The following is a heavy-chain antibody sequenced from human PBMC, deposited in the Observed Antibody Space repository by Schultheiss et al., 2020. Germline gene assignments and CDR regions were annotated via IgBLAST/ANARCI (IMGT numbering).Heavy chain of an antibody. D-gene: IGHD3-10*01. J-gene: IGHJ6*01. CDR2: ISSSSSYT. V-gene: IGHV3-11*05. Sequence: GGSLRLSCAASGFTFSSYAMSWIRQAPGKGLEWVSYISSSSSYTNYADSVKGRFTISRDNAKNSLYLQMNSLKTEDTAVYYCTTEDDGSGSYYNPSYYGMDVWGQGTTVTVSS. CDR3: TTEDDGSGSYYNPSYYGMDV. CDR1: GFTFSSYA.